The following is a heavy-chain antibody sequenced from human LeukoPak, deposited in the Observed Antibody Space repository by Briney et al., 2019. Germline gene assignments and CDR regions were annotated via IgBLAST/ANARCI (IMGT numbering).Heavy chain of an antibody. Sequence: ASVKVSCKASGGTFSSYAISWVRQAPGQGLEWMGRINPNSGGTNYAQKFQGRVTMTRDTSISTAYMELSRLRSDDTAVYYCARVYYGSGSYYRYVDYWGQGTLVTVSS. CDR3: ARVYYGSGSYYRYVDY. CDR2: INPNSGGT. CDR1: GGTFSSYA. J-gene: IGHJ4*02. V-gene: IGHV1-2*06. D-gene: IGHD3-10*01.